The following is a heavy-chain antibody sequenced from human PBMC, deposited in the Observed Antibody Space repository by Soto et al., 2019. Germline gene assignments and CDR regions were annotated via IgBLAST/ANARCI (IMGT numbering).Heavy chain of an antibody. J-gene: IGHJ4*02. CDR2: AYHTGTT. CDR3: ARNFDIAATGTAFDS. CDR1: GVSISSYY. Sequence: SETLSLTCTVSGVSISSYYWSWIRQPAGKGLEWIGRAYHTGTTDYNPSLKSRVRMSVDTDRNSFSLRLDSVTAADTAVYYCARNFDIAATGTAFDSWGRGVLVTVSS. D-gene: IGHD6-13*01. V-gene: IGHV4-4*07.